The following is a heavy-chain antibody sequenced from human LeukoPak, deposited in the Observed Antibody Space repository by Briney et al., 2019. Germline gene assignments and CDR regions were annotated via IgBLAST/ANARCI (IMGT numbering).Heavy chain of an antibody. V-gene: IGHV4-59*01. CDR3: ARRAAAVGTYYMDV. D-gene: IGHD6-13*01. CDR2: IYYSGGT. CDR1: GGSISPYY. J-gene: IGHJ6*03. Sequence: ASETLSLTCTVSGGSISPYYWNWIQQPPGKGLEWIGYIYYSGGTNYNDSLKSRVTISVDTSQNQFSLRLSSMTAADTAVYYCARRAAAVGTYYMDVWGKGTTVTVSS.